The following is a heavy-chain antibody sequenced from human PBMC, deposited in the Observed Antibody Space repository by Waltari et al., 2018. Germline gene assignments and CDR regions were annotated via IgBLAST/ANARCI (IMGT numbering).Heavy chain of an antibody. J-gene: IGHJ5*02. CDR3: ARHGTAGFGERIGSWFGP. V-gene: IGHV4-30-4*07. CDR2: IYSRGSA. CDR1: GGSVGSGGYS. D-gene: IGHD3-10*01. Sequence: QVQLQESGPGLVKPSQTLSLTCTVSGGSVGSGGYSWSWLRQPPGQGLEWIGNIYSRGSAYYNPSLESRVTLSMDTSKNQFSRNMNSVTAADTAVYYCARHGTAGFGERIGSWFGPWGQGTLVAVSS.